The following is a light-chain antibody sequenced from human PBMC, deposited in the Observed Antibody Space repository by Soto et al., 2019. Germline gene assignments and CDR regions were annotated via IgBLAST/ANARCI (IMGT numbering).Light chain of an antibody. CDR2: GVS. V-gene: IGLV2-14*01. CDR3: SSYTNTSTYV. Sequence: QSVLTQPASVSGSPGQSITISCTGTSSDVGYYDYVSWYQHHPGKAPKLMIFGVSNRPSGVSNRFSASKSENTASLTISGLQAEDEADYYCSSYTNTSTYVFGTGTKVTVL. CDR1: SSDVGYYDY. J-gene: IGLJ1*01.